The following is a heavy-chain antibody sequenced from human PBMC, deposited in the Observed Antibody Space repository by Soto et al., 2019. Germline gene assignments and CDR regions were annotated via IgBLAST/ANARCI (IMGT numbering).Heavy chain of an antibody. D-gene: IGHD6-13*01. CDR2: IIPILGIA. CDR1: GGTFSSYT. Sequence: QVQLVQSGAEVKKPGSSVKVSCKASGGTFSSYTISWVRQAPGQGLEWMGRIIPILGIANYAQKFQGRDTITTDKSRVTDYRELSSLRSEDTPVYYWARGTTAAAGIGYWGQGTLVTVSA. CDR3: ARGTTAAAGIGY. J-gene: IGHJ4*02. V-gene: IGHV1-69*02.